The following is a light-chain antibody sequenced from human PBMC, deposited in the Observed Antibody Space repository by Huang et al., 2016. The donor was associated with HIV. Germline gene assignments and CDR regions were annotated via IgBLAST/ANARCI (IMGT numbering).Light chain of an antibody. CDR3: QHYNNWPWWT. Sequence: EVVMTQSPAILSVSPGERATLSCRASQSVTSNLAWYQQKPGQAPRLLIYSASTRATGIQARFSGSGSGTEFTLTISSLQSEDFAVYYCQHYNNWPWWTFGQGTKVEMK. CDR1: QSVTSN. J-gene: IGKJ1*01. V-gene: IGKV3-15*01. CDR2: SAS.